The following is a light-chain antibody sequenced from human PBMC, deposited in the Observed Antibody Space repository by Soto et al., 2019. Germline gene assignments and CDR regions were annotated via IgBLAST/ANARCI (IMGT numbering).Light chain of an antibody. CDR3: QQYGSSPST. CDR1: QSVSSSY. CDR2: GAS. J-gene: IGKJ1*01. V-gene: IGKV3-20*01. Sequence: EIVMTQSPATLSVSPGERATPSCRASQSVSSSYLAWYQQKPGQAPRRLIYGASSRATGIPARLSGSRSGTDVTLTISSLEPEDFAVYYCQQYGSSPSTFGQGTKVDIK.